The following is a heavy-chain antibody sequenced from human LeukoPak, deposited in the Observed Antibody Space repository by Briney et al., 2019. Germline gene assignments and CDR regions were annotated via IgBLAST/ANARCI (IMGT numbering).Heavy chain of an antibody. J-gene: IGHJ4*02. CDR3: TSARRYFDWLLYYFDY. V-gene: IGHV3-49*04. D-gene: IGHD3-9*01. CDR2: IRSKAYGGTT. Sequence: PGGSLRLSCTASRFTFGDYAMSWVRQAPGKGLEWVGFIRSKAYGGTTEYAASVKGRFTISRDDSKSIAYLQMNSLKTEDTAVYYCTSARRYFDWLLYYFDYWGQGTLVTVSS. CDR1: RFTFGDYA.